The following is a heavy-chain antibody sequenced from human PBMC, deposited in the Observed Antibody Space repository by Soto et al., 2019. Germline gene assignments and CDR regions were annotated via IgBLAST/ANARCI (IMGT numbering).Heavy chain of an antibody. CDR1: GFTVSDYY. CDR3: ARGDYYDSSGFSLHAFDI. J-gene: IGHJ3*02. Sequence: GGSLRLSCAASGFTVSDYYMSWIRQAPGKGLEWVSYISSSGSTIYYADSVKGRFTISRDNAKNSLYLQMNSLRAEDTAVYYCARGDYYDSSGFSLHAFDIWGQGTMVTVSS. V-gene: IGHV3-11*01. CDR2: ISSSGSTI. D-gene: IGHD3-22*01.